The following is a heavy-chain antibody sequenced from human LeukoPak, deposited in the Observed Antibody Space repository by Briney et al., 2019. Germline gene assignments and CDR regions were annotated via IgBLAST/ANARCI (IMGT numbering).Heavy chain of an antibody. D-gene: IGHD3-3*01. CDR2: LLNSGAT. CDR1: GDSLTSGRYY. Sequence: SETLSLTYTVSGDSLTSGRYYWSWLRQPAGKGLEWIGRLLNSGATNYNPSLKSRVTISGDMSKNEFSLNLSSMTAADTAVYFCARAPYDYWNRFDLWGQGAQVTVSS. CDR3: ARAPYDYWNRFDL. V-gene: IGHV4-61*02. J-gene: IGHJ5*02.